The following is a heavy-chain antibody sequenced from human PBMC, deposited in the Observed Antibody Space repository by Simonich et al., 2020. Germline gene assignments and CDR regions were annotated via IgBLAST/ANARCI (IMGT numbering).Heavy chain of an antibody. Sequence: QVQLQESGPGLAKPSETLSLTCAVSGYSISSGYYWGWIRQPPGKGLEWIGSIYHSGRTYDNPSLKRRVTISVDTSKNQFSLKLSSVTAADTAVYYCARVGYSNYYYYGMDVWGQGTTVTVSS. CDR1: GYSISSGYY. CDR2: IYHSGRT. CDR3: ARVGYSNYYYYGMDV. J-gene: IGHJ6*02. V-gene: IGHV4-38-2*01. D-gene: IGHD6-13*01.